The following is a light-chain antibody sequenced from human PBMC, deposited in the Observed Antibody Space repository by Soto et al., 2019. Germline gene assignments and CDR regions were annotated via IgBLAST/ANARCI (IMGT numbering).Light chain of an antibody. V-gene: IGLV2-14*03. CDR3: GSYTTSSNYV. Sequence: QSVLTQPASVSGSPGLSITISCTGTSSDFGAYNFVSWYQQHPDKAPKLMIFDVSNRPSGVSNRFSGSKSGNTASLTISGLQSEDEAEYYCGSYTTSSNYVFGTGTKVP. CDR2: DVS. J-gene: IGLJ1*01. CDR1: SSDFGAYNF.